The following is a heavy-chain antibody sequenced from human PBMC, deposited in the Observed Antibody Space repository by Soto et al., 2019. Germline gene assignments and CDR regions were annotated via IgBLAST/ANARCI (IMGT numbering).Heavy chain of an antibody. CDR2: IYQNGDT. V-gene: IGHV4-31*03. CDR1: GGPFSSGGYY. CDR3: ARGDSTVSSVFDY. Sequence: QVQLQESGPGLVKPSQTLSLTCTVSGGPFSSGGYYWSWIRQEPGKGLEWIGYIYQNGDTSYNPSLKSRVPISADTSKTQFSLKLSSVTAADTAVYYCARGDSTVSSVFDYWGQGMLVTVSS. J-gene: IGHJ4*02. D-gene: IGHD4-17*01.